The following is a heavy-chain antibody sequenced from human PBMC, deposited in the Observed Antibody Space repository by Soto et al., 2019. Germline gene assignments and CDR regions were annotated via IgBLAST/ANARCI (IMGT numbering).Heavy chain of an antibody. D-gene: IGHD2-15*01. CDR3: AREGVGMVAVFDS. CDR1: GYAFDTHT. CDR2: IIPMFGIT. Sequence: QVQLVQSGAEVNKPGSSVKVSCQASGYAFDTHTINWGRQAPGRGLEWMGRIIPMFGITDYAQNFQGSVNITTDESTAAAYMERSSLKSEDTAVYFCAREGVGMVAVFDSWGQGTLVTVSS. J-gene: IGHJ4*02. V-gene: IGHV1-69*05.